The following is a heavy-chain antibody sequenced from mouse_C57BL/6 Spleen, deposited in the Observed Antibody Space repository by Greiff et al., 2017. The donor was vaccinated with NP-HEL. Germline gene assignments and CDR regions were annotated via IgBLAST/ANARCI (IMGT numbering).Heavy chain of an antibody. CDR2: ISSGGDYI. D-gene: IGHD4-1*01. J-gene: IGHJ2*01. CDR3: TRDGGGTFFDY. Sequence: EVKLMESGEGLVKPGGSLKLSCAASGFTFSSYAMSWVRQTPEKRLEWVAYISSGGDYIYYADTVKGRFTISRDNARNTLYLQMSSLKSEDTAMYYCTRDGGGTFFDYWGQGTTLTVSS. CDR1: GFTFSSYA. V-gene: IGHV5-9-1*02.